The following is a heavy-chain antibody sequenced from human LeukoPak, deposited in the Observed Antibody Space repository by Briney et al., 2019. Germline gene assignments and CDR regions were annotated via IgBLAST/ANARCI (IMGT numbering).Heavy chain of an antibody. Sequence: SETLSLTCTVSGGSISSADHYWSWIRQPPGKGLEWIEYIYHSGNTYYNPSLKSRVTISVDTSKNQFSLKLSSVTAADTAVYYCAGEVRPDRSARGYYFDYWGQGTLVTVSS. D-gene: IGHD3-10*01. CDR1: GGSISSADHY. V-gene: IGHV4-30-4*01. CDR2: IYHSGNT. CDR3: AGEVRPDRSARGYYFDY. J-gene: IGHJ4*02.